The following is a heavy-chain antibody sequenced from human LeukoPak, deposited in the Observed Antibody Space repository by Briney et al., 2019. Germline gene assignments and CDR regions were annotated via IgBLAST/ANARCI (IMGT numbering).Heavy chain of an antibody. V-gene: IGHV4-61*08. Sequence: SETLSLTCTVSGGSISSGGYYWSWIRQHPGKGLEWIGYIYYSGSTNYNPSLKSRVTISVDTSKNQFSLKLSSVTAADTAVYYCARQGKANYYDSSGYYHFDYWGQGTLVTVSS. CDR1: GGSISSGGYY. CDR3: ARQGKANYYDSSGYYHFDY. CDR2: IYYSGST. D-gene: IGHD3-22*01. J-gene: IGHJ4*02.